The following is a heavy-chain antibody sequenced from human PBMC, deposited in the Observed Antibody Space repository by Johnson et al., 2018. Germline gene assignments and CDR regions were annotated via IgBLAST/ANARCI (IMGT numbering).Heavy chain of an antibody. CDR2: ISGSGSST. D-gene: IGHD3-10*01. CDR3: AKDYYSGSGSYLPATFDI. CDR1: GFTFSYYA. V-gene: IGHV3-23*04. Sequence: VQLVQSGGGLVQPGGSLRLSCAASGFTFSYYAMSWVRQAPGQGLEWVSAISGSGSSTYYADSVKGRFTISRDNSKNTLYLQTNSLRAGDTAVYYCAKDYYSGSGSYLPATFDIWGQGTRVTVSS. J-gene: IGHJ3*02.